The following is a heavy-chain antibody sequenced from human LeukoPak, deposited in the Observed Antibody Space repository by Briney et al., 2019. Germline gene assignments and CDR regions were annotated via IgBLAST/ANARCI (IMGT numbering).Heavy chain of an antibody. D-gene: IGHD2-21*02. V-gene: IGHV5-10-1*01. CDR3: ARHPYCGGDCYPPLWD. Sequence: GESLKISCQGSGYSFTSYWISWVRQMPGKGREWMGKIDPSDSYTNYSPSFQGHVTFSADKSISTAYLQWSSLKASDTAMYYCARHPYCGGDCYPPLWDWGQGTLVTVSS. J-gene: IGHJ4*02. CDR2: IDPSDSYT. CDR1: GYSFTSYW.